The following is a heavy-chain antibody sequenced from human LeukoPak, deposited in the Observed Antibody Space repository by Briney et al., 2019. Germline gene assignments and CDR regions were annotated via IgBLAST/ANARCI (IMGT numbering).Heavy chain of an antibody. V-gene: IGHV1-69*05. Sequence: GASVKVSCKASGGTSSSYAISWVRQAPGQGLEWMGGIIPIFGTANYAQKFQGRVTITTDESTSTAYMELSSLRSEDTAVYYCARGEDSGYDWDYWGQGTLVTVSS. CDR2: IIPIFGTA. CDR1: GGTSSSYA. J-gene: IGHJ4*02. CDR3: ARGEDSGYDWDY. D-gene: IGHD5-12*01.